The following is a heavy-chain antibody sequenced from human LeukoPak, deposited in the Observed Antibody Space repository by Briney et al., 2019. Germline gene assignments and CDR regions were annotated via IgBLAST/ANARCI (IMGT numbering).Heavy chain of an antibody. J-gene: IGHJ4*02. V-gene: IGHV3-49*03. CDR3: QKYSSSSFDF. CDR1: GFTFGDYA. Sequence: GGSLRLSCTGSGFTFGDYAMSWFRQAPGKGLEWVSFIRSKVYAETTEYAASVKGRFTISRDDSKSIAYLQMNSLKTEDTAVYYCQKYSSSSFDFWGQGTLVTVPS. D-gene: IGHD6-6*01. CDR2: IRSKVYAETT.